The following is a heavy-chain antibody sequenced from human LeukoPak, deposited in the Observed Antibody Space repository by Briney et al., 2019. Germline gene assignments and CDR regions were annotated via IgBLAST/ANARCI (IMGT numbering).Heavy chain of an antibody. CDR2: IYYSGST. CDR3: ARQSYRGVPFDY. J-gene: IGHJ4*02. CDR1: GVSISSYY. D-gene: IGHD3-10*01. Sequence: NPSETLSLTCTVSGVSISSYYWSWIRQPPGKGLEWIGYIYYSGSTNYNPSLKSRVTISVDTSKNQFSLKLSSVTAADTAVYYCARQSYRGVPFDYWGQGTLVTVSS. V-gene: IGHV4-59*08.